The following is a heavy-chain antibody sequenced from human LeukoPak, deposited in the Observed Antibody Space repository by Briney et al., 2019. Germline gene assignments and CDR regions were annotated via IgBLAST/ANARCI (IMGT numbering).Heavy chain of an antibody. V-gene: IGHV3-74*01. D-gene: IGHD1-26*01. CDR3: ARDGRSGNFDK. Sequence: GGSLRLSCAASGFTFSGYWMHWVRQAPGKGLAWVSVIRSDGSITTYADSGKGRFTISRDTAKNTLYLQMNRRRAEDTAVYYCARDGRSGNFDKWGQGTLVSVSS. CDR1: GFTFSGYW. J-gene: IGHJ4*02. CDR2: IRSDGSIT.